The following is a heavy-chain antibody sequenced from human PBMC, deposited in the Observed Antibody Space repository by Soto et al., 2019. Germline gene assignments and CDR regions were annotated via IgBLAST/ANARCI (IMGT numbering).Heavy chain of an antibody. D-gene: IGHD6-13*01. CDR1: GFTFSSYS. Sequence: EVQLVESGGGLVKPGGSLRLSCAASGFTFSSYSMNWVRQAPGKGLEWVSSISSSSSYIYYADSVKGRFTISRDNAKNSLYLQMNSLRAEDTAVYYCARDPTAAAGALDYWGQGTLVTVSS. CDR3: ARDPTAAAGALDY. V-gene: IGHV3-21*01. J-gene: IGHJ4*02. CDR2: ISSSSSYI.